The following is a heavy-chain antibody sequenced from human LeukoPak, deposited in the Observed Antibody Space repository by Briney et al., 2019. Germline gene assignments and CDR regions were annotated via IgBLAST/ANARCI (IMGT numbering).Heavy chain of an antibody. CDR2: IKQDGSEK. CDR3: AKVTYYYDSSGYSPFDY. D-gene: IGHD3-22*01. V-gene: IGHV3-7*03. CDR1: GFTFSSYW. Sequence: GGSLRLSCAASGFTFSSYWMSWVRQAPGKGLEWVANIKQDGSEKYYVDSVKGRFTISRDNSKNTLYLQMNSLRAEDTAVYYCAKVTYYYDSSGYSPFDYWGQGTLVTVSS. J-gene: IGHJ4*02.